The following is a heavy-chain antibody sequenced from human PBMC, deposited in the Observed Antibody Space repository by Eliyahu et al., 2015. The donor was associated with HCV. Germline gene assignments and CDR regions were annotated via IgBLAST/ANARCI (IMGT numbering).Heavy chain of an antibody. CDR2: INSDGSST. CDR1: GFXFSSYW. CDR3: ARDDPTYYYYGMDV. V-gene: IGHV3-74*01. J-gene: IGHJ6*02. Sequence: EVQLVESGGGLVQPGGSLRLSCAASGFXFSSYWMHWVRQAPGKGLVWVSRINSDGSSTSYADSVKGRFTISRDNAKNTLYLQMNSLRAEDTAVYYCARDDPTYYYYGMDVWGQGTTVTVSS.